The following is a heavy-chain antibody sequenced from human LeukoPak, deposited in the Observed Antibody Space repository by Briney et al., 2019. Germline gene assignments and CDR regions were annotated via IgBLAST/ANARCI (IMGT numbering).Heavy chain of an antibody. V-gene: IGHV3-7*01. J-gene: IGHJ4*02. Sequence: PGGSLRPSCAASGFTFSSYWMGWVRQAPGKGLEWVANIKEDGSQEYYVDSVRGRFTISRDNARNSVYLQMNSLRAEGTAVYYCAKGGAPFAESAYWGQGTLVTVSS. CDR1: GFTFSSYW. CDR3: AKGGAPFAESAY. CDR2: IKEDGSQE. D-gene: IGHD3-10*01.